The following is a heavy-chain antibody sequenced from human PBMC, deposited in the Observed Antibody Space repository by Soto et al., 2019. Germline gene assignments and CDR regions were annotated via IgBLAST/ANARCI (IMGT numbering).Heavy chain of an antibody. Sequence: VAVIWYDGSNKYYADSVKGRFTISRDNSKNTLYLQMNSLRAEDTAVYYCARERVAVAGQLYYYYGMDVWGQGTTVTVSS. CDR2: IWYDGSNK. CDR3: ARERVAVAGQLYYYYGMDV. D-gene: IGHD6-19*01. J-gene: IGHJ6*02. V-gene: IGHV3-33*01.